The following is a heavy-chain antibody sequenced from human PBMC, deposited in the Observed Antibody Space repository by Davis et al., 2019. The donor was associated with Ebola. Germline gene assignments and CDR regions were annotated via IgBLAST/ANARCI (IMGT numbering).Heavy chain of an antibody. D-gene: IGHD6-6*01. V-gene: IGHV1-3*01. CDR3: ARSSIAARPGYYYGMDV. CDR2: INAGNGNT. Sequence: ASVKVSCKASGYTFTSYAMHWVRQPPGQRLEWMGWINAGNGNTKYSQKFQGRVTITRDTSASTAYMELSSLRSEDTAVYYCARSSIAARPGYYYGMDVWGQGTTVTVSS. J-gene: IGHJ6*02. CDR1: GYTFTSYA.